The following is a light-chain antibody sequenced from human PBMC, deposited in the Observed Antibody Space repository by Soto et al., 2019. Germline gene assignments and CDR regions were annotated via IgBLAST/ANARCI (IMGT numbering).Light chain of an antibody. Sequence: DIQMTQSPSSLSASVGDRVTITCRASQSISSYLNWYQQKPGKAPKLLIYAASSLQSGVPSRFSGSGSGTDVTPTISSPQPEDFATYYCQQSYSTPYTFGQGTKVEIK. CDR3: QQSYSTPYT. CDR1: QSISSY. CDR2: AAS. J-gene: IGKJ2*01. V-gene: IGKV1-39*01.